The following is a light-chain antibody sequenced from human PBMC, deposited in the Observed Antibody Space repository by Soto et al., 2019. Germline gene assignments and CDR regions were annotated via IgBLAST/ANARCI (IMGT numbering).Light chain of an antibody. CDR2: EAS. CDR1: QDISDF. V-gene: IGKV1-33*01. CDR3: QQYDDLPYT. Sequence: DIQMTQSPSSLSASVGDRVTITCQASQDISDFLNWYQQKPGKAPRLLIYEASNSETGVPSRFSGSGSGTDFTVSISSLQPEDIAVYYCQQYDDLPYTFGQGTKVEIK. J-gene: IGKJ2*01.